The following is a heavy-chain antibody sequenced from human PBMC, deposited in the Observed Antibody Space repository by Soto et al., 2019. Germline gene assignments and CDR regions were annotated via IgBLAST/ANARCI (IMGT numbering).Heavy chain of an antibody. D-gene: IGHD7-27*01. CDR1: GFTCSNYW. Sequence: GSLRLSCAASGFTCSNYWMHWVRQAPGKGLVWVSRINSDGSTTEYADSVKGRFTISRDNAKNTLFLQMNSLRAEDTGVYYCARANAGDPFDYWGQGNLVTVSS. J-gene: IGHJ4*02. CDR3: ARANAGDPFDY. V-gene: IGHV3-74*01. CDR2: INSDGSTT.